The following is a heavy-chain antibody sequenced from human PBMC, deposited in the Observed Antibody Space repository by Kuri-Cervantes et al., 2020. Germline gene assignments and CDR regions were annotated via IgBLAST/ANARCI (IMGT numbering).Heavy chain of an antibody. CDR2: ISYDGSNK. CDR3: TREGRGSTSQWAFDF. CDR1: GFTFSSYG. Sequence: GGSLRLSCAASGFTFSSYGMHWVRQAPGKGLEWVAVISYDGSNKYYADSVKGRFTISRDNSKNTLYLQMNSLRTEDTAMYYCTREGRGSTSQWAFDFWGQGTLVTVSS. D-gene: IGHD3-10*01. J-gene: IGHJ4*02. V-gene: IGHV3-30*03.